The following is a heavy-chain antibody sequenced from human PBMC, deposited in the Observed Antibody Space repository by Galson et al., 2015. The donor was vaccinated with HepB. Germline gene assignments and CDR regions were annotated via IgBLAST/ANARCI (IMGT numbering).Heavy chain of an antibody. Sequence: SVKVSCKASGYTFTSYAMHWVRQAPGQRLEWMGWINAGNGNTKYSQKFQGRVTITADESTSTAYMELSSLRSEDTAVYYCARERTVTTGLPVTTWFDPWGQGTLVTVSS. D-gene: IGHD4-17*01. V-gene: IGHV1-3*01. CDR2: INAGNGNT. CDR1: GYTFTSYA. J-gene: IGHJ5*02. CDR3: ARERTVTTGLPVTTWFDP.